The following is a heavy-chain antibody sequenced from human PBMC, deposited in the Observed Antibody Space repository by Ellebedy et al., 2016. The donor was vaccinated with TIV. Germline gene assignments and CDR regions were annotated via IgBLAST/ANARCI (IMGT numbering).Heavy chain of an antibody. V-gene: IGHV4-34*01. CDR1: GGSFSGYY. J-gene: IGHJ3*01. CDR2: INHSGST. D-gene: IGHD6-25*01. Sequence: SETLSLTCAVYGGSFSGYYWSWIRQPPGKGLEWIGEINHSGSTNYNPSLKSRVTISVDTSKNQFSLKLSSVTAADTAVYFCARGPGAATEEAFDVWGQGTLVTVSS. CDR3: ARGPGAATEEAFDV.